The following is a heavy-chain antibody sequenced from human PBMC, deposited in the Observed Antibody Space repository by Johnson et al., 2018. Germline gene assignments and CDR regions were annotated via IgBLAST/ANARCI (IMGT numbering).Heavy chain of an antibody. CDR1: GFSFSDYY. Sequence: QVQLVQSGGGVVQPGRSLRLSCAVSGFSFSDYYMSWIRQAPGKGLEGVSYIRSSDSTTYHADSVKGRFTITSYNAKNSRHLQMNSLRAEDTAVYYCARDLAHSSSSTPCQHWGQGTLVTVSS. V-gene: IGHV3-11*04. CDR3: ARDLAHSSSSTPCQH. D-gene: IGHD6-6*01. CDR2: IRSSDSTT. J-gene: IGHJ1*01.